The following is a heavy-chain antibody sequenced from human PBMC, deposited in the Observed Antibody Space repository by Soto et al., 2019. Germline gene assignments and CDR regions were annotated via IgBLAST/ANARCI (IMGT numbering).Heavy chain of an antibody. J-gene: IGHJ4*02. CDR1: GYTFTSYG. Sequence: ASVKVSCKASGYTFTSYGISWVRQAPGQGLEWMGWITSYSGNTNYAQKFQGRVNMTTDTSTSTAYMELRSLRSDDTALYYCARIYVSGMSSDYWGQGTLVTVSS. CDR3: ARIYVSGMSSDY. V-gene: IGHV1-18*01. D-gene: IGHD3-10*01. CDR2: ITSYSGNT.